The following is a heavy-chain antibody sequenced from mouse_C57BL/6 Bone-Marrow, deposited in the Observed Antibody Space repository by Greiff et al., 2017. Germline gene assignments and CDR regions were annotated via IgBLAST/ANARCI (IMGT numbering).Heavy chain of an antibody. CDR3: ARGGSGYRWFAY. J-gene: IGHJ3*01. CDR1: GYSITSGYY. V-gene: IGHV3-6*01. CDR2: ISYDGSN. Sequence: EVKLMESGPGLVKPSQSLSLTCSVTGYSITSGYYWNWIRQFPGNKLEWMGYISYDGSNNYNPSLKNRISITRDTSKNQFFLKLNSVTTEDTATYYCARGGSGYRWFAYWGQGTLVTVSA. D-gene: IGHD3-2*02.